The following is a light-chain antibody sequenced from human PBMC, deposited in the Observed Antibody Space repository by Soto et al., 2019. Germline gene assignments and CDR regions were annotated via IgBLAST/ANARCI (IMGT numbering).Light chain of an antibody. V-gene: IGLV3-21*02. CDR2: DDG. CDR1: NIGSKS. Sequence: SYVLTQPPSVSVAPGQTAKIPCGEDNIGSKSVHWYQQKAGQAPVLVVYDDGDRPSGIPERFSGSNSGNTATLTISRVEAGDEADYYCQLCDSTTDHYVFGTGTKLTVL. J-gene: IGLJ1*01. CDR3: QLCDSTTDHYV.